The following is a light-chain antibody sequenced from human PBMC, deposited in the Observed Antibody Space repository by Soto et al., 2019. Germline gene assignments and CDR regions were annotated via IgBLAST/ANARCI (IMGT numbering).Light chain of an antibody. J-gene: IGKJ2*01. V-gene: IGKV3-20*01. Sequence: EIVLTQSPGTLSLSPGERATLSCSASQSVSSSYLAWYQQKPGQAPRLLIYGASSRATGIPDRLSGSGSGTDFTLTISRLEPEYFAVYYCQQYGSSSSTFGQGNKLEIK. CDR2: GAS. CDR3: QQYGSSSST. CDR1: QSVSSSY.